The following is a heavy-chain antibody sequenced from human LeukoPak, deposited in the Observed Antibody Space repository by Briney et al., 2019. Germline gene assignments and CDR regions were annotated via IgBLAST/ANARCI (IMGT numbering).Heavy chain of an antibody. V-gene: IGHV1-69*05. CDR1: GGTFSSYA. Sequence: GAPVKVSCKASGGTFSSYAISWVRQAPGQGLEWMGRIIPIFGTANYAQKFQGRVTITTDESTSTAYMELSSLRSEDTAVYYCARDVGPTTVTTVAFGYWGQGTLVTVSS. J-gene: IGHJ4*02. CDR3: ARDVGPTTVTTVAFGY. CDR2: IIPIFGTA. D-gene: IGHD4-17*01.